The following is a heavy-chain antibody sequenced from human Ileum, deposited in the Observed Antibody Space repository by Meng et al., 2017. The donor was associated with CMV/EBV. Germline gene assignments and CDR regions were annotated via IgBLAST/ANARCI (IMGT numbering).Heavy chain of an antibody. CDR1: GDSVSGGTYS. CDR3: ARGANGFNLGFFDS. Sequence: QVHLQESAPGLVKPSPTPSLTCTVSGDSVSGGTYSWNWIRQPAGKGLEWIGRIYTTGTTNYNPSLKSRVIISSDTSNNQFSLELTSVTAADTAVYYCARGANGFNLGFFDSWGQGSLVTVSS. J-gene: IGHJ4*02. D-gene: IGHD5-24*01. CDR2: IYTTGTT. V-gene: IGHV4-61*02.